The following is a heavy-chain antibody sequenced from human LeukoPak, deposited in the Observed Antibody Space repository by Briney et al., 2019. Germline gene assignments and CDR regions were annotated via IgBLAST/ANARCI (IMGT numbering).Heavy chain of an antibody. Sequence: ASVKVSCKASGYTFTSYGISWVRQAPGQGLEWMGWISAYNGNTNYAQKLQGRVTMTTDTSTSTAYMELRSLRSDDTAAYYCASRALRYFDWLPNFDYWGQGTLVTVSS. CDR2: ISAYNGNT. CDR3: ASRALRYFDWLPNFDY. D-gene: IGHD3-9*01. V-gene: IGHV1-18*01. CDR1: GYTFTSYG. J-gene: IGHJ4*02.